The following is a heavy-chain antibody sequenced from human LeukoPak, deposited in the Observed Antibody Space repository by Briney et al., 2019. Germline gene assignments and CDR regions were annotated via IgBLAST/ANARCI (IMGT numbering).Heavy chain of an antibody. CDR1: GFTFSSYA. CDR2: ISGSGGST. CDR3: AKRTQEADYYFDY. D-gene: IGHD1-14*01. J-gene: IGHJ4*02. V-gene: IGHV3-23*01. Sequence: GESLTLSCAASGFTFSSYAMSWVRQPPEKGLGWVSAISGSGGSTYYADSVKGRFTISRDNSKNALYRQMNSLRAEDTAVYYCAKRTQEADYYFDYWGQGTLVTVSS.